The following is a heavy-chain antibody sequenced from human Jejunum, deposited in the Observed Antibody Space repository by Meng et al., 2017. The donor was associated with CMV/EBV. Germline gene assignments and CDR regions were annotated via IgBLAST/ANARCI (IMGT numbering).Heavy chain of an antibody. CDR3: ARGGGYFDWLFLDF. CDR1: GYTFTGYC. Sequence: PGYTFTGYCMQWVRQAPGQGLEWMGRINPKSGGTNYAQKFQGRVTMTRDTSISTAYMELSGLRSDDTAMYHCARGGGYFDWLFLDFWGQGTLVTVSS. J-gene: IGHJ4*02. D-gene: IGHD3-9*01. CDR2: INPKSGGT. V-gene: IGHV1-2*06.